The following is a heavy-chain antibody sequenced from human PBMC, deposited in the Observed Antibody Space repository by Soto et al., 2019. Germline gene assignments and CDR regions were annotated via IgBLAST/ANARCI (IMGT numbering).Heavy chain of an antibody. D-gene: IGHD5-18*01. CDR1: GGTFSSYA. V-gene: IGHV1-69*13. CDR3: VRGGYSYGYFDH. CDR2: IIPIFGTA. J-gene: IGHJ4*02. Sequence: SVKVSCKASGGTFSSYAISWVRQAPGQGLEWMGGIIPIFGTANYAQKFQGRVTITADESTSTAYMELSSLRSEDTAVYYCVRGGYSYGYFDHWGQGTLVTVSS.